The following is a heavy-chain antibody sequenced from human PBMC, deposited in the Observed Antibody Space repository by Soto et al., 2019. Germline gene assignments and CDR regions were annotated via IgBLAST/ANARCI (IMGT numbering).Heavy chain of an antibody. D-gene: IGHD7-27*01. V-gene: IGHV4-61*01. CDR3: ARDLGYGYYFDY. CDR1: GGSVSSGSYY. J-gene: IGHJ4*02. CDR2: IYYSGST. Sequence: QVQLQESGPGLVKPSETLSLTCTVSGGSVSSGSYYWSWIRQPPGKGLEWIGYIYYSGSTNYNPSLKSRVTMSVDTSKNQFSLKLSSVTAADTAVYYCARDLGYGYYFDYWGQGTLVTVSS.